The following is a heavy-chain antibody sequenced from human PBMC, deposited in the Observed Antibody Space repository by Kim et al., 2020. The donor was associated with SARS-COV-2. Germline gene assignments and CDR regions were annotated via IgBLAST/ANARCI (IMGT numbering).Heavy chain of an antibody. CDR1: GYSFTSYW. J-gene: IGHJ6*02. CDR3: ARRARRAGTTYGLYYYYYGMDV. V-gene: IGHV5-10-1*01. Sequence: GESLKISCKGSGYSFTSYWISWVRQMPGKGLEWMGRIDPSDSYTNYSPSFQGHVTISADKSISTAYLQWSSLKASDTAMYYCARRARRAGTTYGLYYYYYGMDVWGQGTTVTVSS. CDR2: IDPSDSYT. D-gene: IGHD1-1*01.